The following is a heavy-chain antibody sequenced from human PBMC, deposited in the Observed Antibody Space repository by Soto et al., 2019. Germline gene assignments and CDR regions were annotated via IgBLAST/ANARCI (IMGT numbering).Heavy chain of an antibody. D-gene: IGHD2-15*01. Sequence: QVQLVQSGAEVKKPGSSVKVSCKASGGTFSSYAISWVRQAPGQGLEWMGGIIPIFGTANYAQKFQGRVTIPADESTSPAYMELSSLRSEDTAAYYCARESRYCSGGSCYFLPGIDYWGQGTLVTVSS. V-gene: IGHV1-69*12. CDR2: IIPIFGTA. J-gene: IGHJ4*02. CDR3: ARESRYCSGGSCYFLPGIDY. CDR1: GGTFSSYA.